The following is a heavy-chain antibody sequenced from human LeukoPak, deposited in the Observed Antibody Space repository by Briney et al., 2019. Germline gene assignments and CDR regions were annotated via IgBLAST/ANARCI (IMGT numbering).Heavy chain of an antibody. V-gene: IGHV4-39*01. CDR1: GGSISSSSYY. Sequence: SETLSLPCTVSGGSISSSSYYWGWIRPPPGKGLEWIGSIYYSGSTYYNPSLQSRVTISVDTSKHHFSLKLSPVPAAVTAVYNWARLGSSGWYWAYWGQGTRVTVSS. CDR3: ARLGSSGWYWAY. CDR2: IYYSGST. D-gene: IGHD6-19*01. J-gene: IGHJ4*02.